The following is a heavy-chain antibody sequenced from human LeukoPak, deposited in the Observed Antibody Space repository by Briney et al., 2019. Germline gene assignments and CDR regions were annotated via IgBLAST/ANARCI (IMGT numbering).Heavy chain of an antibody. Sequence: GGSLRLSCAASGFTFSSYSMNWVRQAPGKGLEWVSYISSSSSTIYYADSVKGRFTISRDNAKNSLYLQMNSLRAEDTAVYYCARDSYYYDSSGLTWGQGTLVTVSS. CDR1: GFTFSSYS. CDR3: ARDSYYYDSSGLT. D-gene: IGHD3-22*01. J-gene: IGHJ5*02. V-gene: IGHV3-48*01. CDR2: ISSSSSTI.